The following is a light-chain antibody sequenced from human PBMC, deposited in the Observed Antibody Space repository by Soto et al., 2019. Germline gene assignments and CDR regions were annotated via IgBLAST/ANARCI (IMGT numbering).Light chain of an antibody. V-gene: IGKV3-20*01. Sequence: EIVLTQSPGTLSLSPGERATLSYRASQSLTNSFMAWYQQKPGQAPRLLIYDTSSRASGIPDRFSGSGSGTDFTLTISRLETEDFAVFYCQQYGTSEIIFGQGTRLEIK. CDR3: QQYGTSEII. CDR2: DTS. J-gene: IGKJ5*01. CDR1: QSLTNSF.